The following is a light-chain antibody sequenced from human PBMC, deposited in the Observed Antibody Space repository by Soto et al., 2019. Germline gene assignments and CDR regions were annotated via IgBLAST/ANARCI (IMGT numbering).Light chain of an antibody. Sequence: EIVLTQSPGTLSLSPGERATLSCRASQSVSSSYLAWYQQKPGQAPRLLIYGASSRATGIPDRFSGSGSGTDFALTISRLEPEDFEVYYCQQYGSSPPTTFGQGTKVEIK. CDR1: QSVSSSY. CDR3: QQYGSSPPTT. CDR2: GAS. J-gene: IGKJ1*01. V-gene: IGKV3-20*01.